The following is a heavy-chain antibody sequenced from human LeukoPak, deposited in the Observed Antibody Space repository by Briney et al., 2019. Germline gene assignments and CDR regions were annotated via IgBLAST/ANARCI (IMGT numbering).Heavy chain of an antibody. Sequence: ASVKVSCKASGYTFTSYGISWVRQAPGQGLEWMGWISAYNGNTNYAQKFQGRVTMTTDTSTRTAYMELRSLRSDDTAVYYCATGVSTAHPLDYWGQGTLVTVSS. J-gene: IGHJ4*02. CDR3: ATGVSTAHPLDY. D-gene: IGHD5/OR15-5a*01. V-gene: IGHV1-18*01. CDR1: GYTFTSYG. CDR2: ISAYNGNT.